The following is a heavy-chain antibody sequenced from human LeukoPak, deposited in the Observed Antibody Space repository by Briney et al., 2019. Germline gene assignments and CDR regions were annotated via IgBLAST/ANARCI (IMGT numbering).Heavy chain of an antibody. Sequence: GGSLRLSCAASGFTFSSYAMSWVRQAPGKGLEWVSAISGSGGSTYYADSVKGRFTFSRDNSKNTLYLQMNSLRAEDTAVYYCARDPLGTRPGFDYWGQGTLVAVSS. CDR2: ISGSGGST. J-gene: IGHJ4*02. D-gene: IGHD1-1*01. V-gene: IGHV3-23*01. CDR1: GFTFSSYA. CDR3: ARDPLGTRPGFDY.